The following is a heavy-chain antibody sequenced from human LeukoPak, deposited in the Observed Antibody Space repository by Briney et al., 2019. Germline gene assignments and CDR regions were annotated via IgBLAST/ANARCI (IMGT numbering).Heavy chain of an antibody. V-gene: IGHV4-4*07. J-gene: IGHJ6*03. Sequence: PSETLSLTCNVSGDSISGYYWSWIRQPPGKGLECIGRIYSSGSTNYNPALKSRLTMSVDTSKNQFSLKLSSVTAADTAVYYCARVGGTATTGYYYMDVWGKGTTVTVSS. CDR2: IYSSGST. D-gene: IGHD1-1*01. CDR3: ARVGGTATTGYYYMDV. CDR1: GDSISGYY.